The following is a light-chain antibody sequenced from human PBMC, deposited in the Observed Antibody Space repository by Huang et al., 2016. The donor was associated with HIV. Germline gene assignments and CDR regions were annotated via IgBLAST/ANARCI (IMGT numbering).Light chain of an antibody. CDR1: QSVSSF. J-gene: IGKJ3*01. CDR3: QQRSSGIT. Sequence: EIVLTQSPATLSLSPGERATLSCRASQSVSSFLAWYQQKPGQAPRLLIYEASNRATGMPARFSGSGSGTDFTLTISSLEPEDFAVYYCQQRSSGITFGPGTKVDIK. V-gene: IGKV3-11*01. CDR2: EAS.